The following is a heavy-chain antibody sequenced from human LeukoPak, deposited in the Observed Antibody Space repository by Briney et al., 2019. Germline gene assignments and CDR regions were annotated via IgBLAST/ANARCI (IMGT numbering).Heavy chain of an antibody. CDR2: ISSDGVSE. D-gene: IGHD3-3*02. CDR1: GFTFTNYA. CDR3: ARQGAALKFHFLYMDV. J-gene: IGHJ6*03. Sequence: GGSLRLSCAASGFTFTNYALHWVRQAPGMGLEWVAVISSDGVSEHYADSVKGRVTISRDDFKNTVHLQMQSLRAEDTAVYYCARQGAALKFHFLYMDVWGNGTTVIASS. V-gene: IGHV3-30*01.